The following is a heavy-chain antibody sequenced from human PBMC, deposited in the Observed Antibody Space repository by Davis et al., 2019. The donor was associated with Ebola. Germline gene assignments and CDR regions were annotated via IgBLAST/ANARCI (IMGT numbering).Heavy chain of an antibody. CDR2: VRYDGTNK. J-gene: IGHJ4*02. CDR3: ARELDCTNGVCSYLDY. D-gene: IGHD2-8*01. V-gene: IGHV3-30*02. CDR1: GFTFSSYG. Sequence: GESLKISCAASGFTFSSYGMNWVRQAPGKGLEWVAFVRYDGTNKYYADSVKGRFTISRDNSKKTLYLQMNSLRAEDTAVYYCARELDCTNGVCSYLDYWGQGTLVTVSS.